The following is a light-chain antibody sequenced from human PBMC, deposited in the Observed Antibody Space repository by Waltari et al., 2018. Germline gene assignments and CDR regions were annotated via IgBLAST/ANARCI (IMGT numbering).Light chain of an antibody. CDR2: EVS. J-gene: IGLJ2*01. Sequence: SALTPLPPGPGFPGRSITTPCTGTSSDVGSYNLFPWYQQHPGKAPKLMIYEVSKRPSGVSNRFSGSKSGNTASLTISGLQAEDEADYYCCSYAGSSTFVFGGGTKLTVL. CDR3: CSYAGSSTFV. CDR1: SSDVGSYNL. V-gene: IGLV2-23*02.